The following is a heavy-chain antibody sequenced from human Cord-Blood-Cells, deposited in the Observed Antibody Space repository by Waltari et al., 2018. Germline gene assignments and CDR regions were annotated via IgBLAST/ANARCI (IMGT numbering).Heavy chain of an antibody. D-gene: IGHD3-9*01. CDR2: IIPIFGTA. J-gene: IGHJ3*02. Sequence: QVQLVQSGAEVKKPGSSVKVSCKASGGTFSSHATSWVRQAPGQGLEWMVGIIPIFGTANYAQKLQGRVTITADESTSTAYMELSSLRSEDTAVYYCARGWTGDAFDIWGQGTMVTVSS. V-gene: IGHV1-69*01. CDR3: ARGWTGDAFDI. CDR1: GGTFSSHA.